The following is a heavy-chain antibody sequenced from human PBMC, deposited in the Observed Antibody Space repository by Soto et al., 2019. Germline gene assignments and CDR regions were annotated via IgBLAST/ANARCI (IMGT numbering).Heavy chain of an antibody. Sequence: PSETLSLTCAVSGYSISSGYYWGWIRQSPGKGLEWIGSIYHSGSTYYNPSLKSRVIISVDTSKNQFSLRLTSVTAADTAVYFCAREIVTAGGNNYFDPWGPGTLVTVSS. CDR1: GYSISSGYY. CDR2: IYHSGST. CDR3: AREIVTAGGNNYFDP. D-gene: IGHD2-21*02. V-gene: IGHV4-38-2*02. J-gene: IGHJ5*02.